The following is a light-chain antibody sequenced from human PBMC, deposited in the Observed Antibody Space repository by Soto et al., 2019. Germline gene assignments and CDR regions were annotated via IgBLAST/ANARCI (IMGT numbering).Light chain of an antibody. CDR3: HQRQSWPRT. V-gene: IGKV3-11*01. Sequence: EIVLTQSPATLSSFPGDRVTLSCRASQAVNTRLAWYQHKPGQAPRLLIYLASNRAAGVPARFSGSGSGTDFTLTISDVEPEDFAVYYCHQRQSWPRTFDQGTTVDIK. CDR2: LAS. J-gene: IGKJ1*01. CDR1: QAVNTR.